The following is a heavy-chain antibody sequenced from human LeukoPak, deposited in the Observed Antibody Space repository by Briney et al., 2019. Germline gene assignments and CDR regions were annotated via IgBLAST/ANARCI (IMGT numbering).Heavy chain of an antibody. D-gene: IGHD6-13*01. J-gene: IGHJ4*02. CDR3: AKALSSAAAGFDY. Sequence: PGGSLRLSCAASGFTLYDYSMLWVRQAPGKGLQWVSGISWYSGSIGYAVSVKSRFTISRDNAKNSLSLQMNSLRAEDTALYYCAKALSSAAAGFDYWGQGTLVTVSS. V-gene: IGHV3-9*01. CDR1: GFTLYDYS. CDR2: ISWYSGSI.